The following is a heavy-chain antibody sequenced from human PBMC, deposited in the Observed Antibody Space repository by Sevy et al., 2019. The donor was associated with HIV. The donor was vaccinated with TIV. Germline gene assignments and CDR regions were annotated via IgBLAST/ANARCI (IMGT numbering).Heavy chain of an antibody. V-gene: IGHV3-53*01. J-gene: IGHJ6*03. CDR2: IYSGGST. CDR3: ARERIVGAYYYYYMDV. D-gene: IGHD1-26*01. Sequence: GESLKISCAASGFTVSSNYMSWVRQAPGKGLEWVSVIYSGGSTYYADSVKGRFTISRDNSKNTLYLQMNSLRAEDTAVYYCARERIVGAYYYYYMDVWGKGTTVTVSS. CDR1: GFTVSSNY.